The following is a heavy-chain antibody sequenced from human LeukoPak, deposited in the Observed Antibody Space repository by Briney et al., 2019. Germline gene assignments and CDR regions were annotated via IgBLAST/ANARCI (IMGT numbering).Heavy chain of an antibody. CDR1: GYTFSAYY. D-gene: IGHD6-13*01. CDR3: ARGRSPPRHYYGMDV. CDR2: INPNGGGT. V-gene: IGHV1-2*02. Sequence: ASVKVSCKTSGYTFSAYYIHWVRQAPGQGLEWMGWINPNGGGTNYAPNFQGRVTMTRDTSINTAYMELSRLRSDDTAVYYCARGRSPPRHYYGMDVWGQGTTVTVSS. J-gene: IGHJ6*02.